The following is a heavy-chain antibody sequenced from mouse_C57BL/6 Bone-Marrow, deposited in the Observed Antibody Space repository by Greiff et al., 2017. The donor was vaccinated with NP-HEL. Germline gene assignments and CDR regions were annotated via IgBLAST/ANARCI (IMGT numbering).Heavy chain of an antibody. D-gene: IGHD1-1*01. V-gene: IGHV15-2*01. CDR1: DSEVFPIAY. CDR3: ARRGYGSSPSWYFDV. J-gene: IGHJ1*03. CDR2: ILPSIGRT. Sequence: QVQLQQSGSELRSPGSSVKLSCKDFDSEVFPIAYMSWVRQKPGHGFEWIGGILPSIGRTIYGEKFEDKATLDADTLSNTAYLELNSLTSEDSAIYYCARRGYGSSPSWYFDVWGTGTTVTVSS.